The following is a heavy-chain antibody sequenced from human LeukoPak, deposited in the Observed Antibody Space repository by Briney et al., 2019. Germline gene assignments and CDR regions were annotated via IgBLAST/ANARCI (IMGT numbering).Heavy chain of an antibody. CDR1: GFTFSSYA. CDR2: ISGSGGST. J-gene: IGHJ6*03. Sequence: TGGSLRLSCAASGFTFSSYAMSWVRQAPGKGLEWVSAISGSGGSTYYADSVKGRFTISRDNSKNTLYLQMNSLRAEGTAVYYCAKSHGLTYYYYYMDVWGKGTTVTVSS. CDR3: AKSHGLTYYYYYMDV. V-gene: IGHV3-23*01.